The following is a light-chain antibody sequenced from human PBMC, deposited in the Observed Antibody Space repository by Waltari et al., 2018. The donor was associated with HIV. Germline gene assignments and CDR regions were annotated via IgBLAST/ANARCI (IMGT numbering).Light chain of an antibody. CDR2: EVS. J-gene: IGLJ2*01. Sequence: QSALTQPASVSGSPGQSITISCTGTSSDVGGYNLVSWYQQHPGKAPKLMIYEVSKRPSVVSNRFAGPKSGNTASLTISGLQAEDEADYYCCAYAGSTTYVIFGGGTKLTVL. CDR1: SSDVGGYNL. CDR3: CAYAGSTTYVI. V-gene: IGLV2-23*02.